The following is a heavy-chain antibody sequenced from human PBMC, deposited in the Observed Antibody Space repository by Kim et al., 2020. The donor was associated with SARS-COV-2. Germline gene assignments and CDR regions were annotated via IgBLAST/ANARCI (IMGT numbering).Heavy chain of an antibody. Sequence: GGSLRLYCAASGFTFSSYAINGVRQAPGKGREWVSVIYSGGSSAYFADSVKGRFTISRDNSKNTLYLQMNSLRAEDTAVYYCAKDREYSSGDFDYWGQGTLVTVSS. CDR3: AKDREYSSGDFDY. CDR2: IYSGGSSA. J-gene: IGHJ4*02. D-gene: IGHD6-19*01. CDR1: GFTFSSYA. V-gene: IGHV3-23*03.